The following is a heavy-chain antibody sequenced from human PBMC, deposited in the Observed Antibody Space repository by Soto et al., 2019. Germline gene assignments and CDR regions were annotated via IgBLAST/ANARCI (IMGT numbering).Heavy chain of an antibody. V-gene: IGHV1-18*04. D-gene: IGHD2-2*01. J-gene: IGHJ6*02. CDR2: ITAYNGNT. CDR1: GYTLTSYG. Sequence: ASVKVACKASGYTLTSYGITWVRQAPGQGLEWMGWITAYNGNTNYPQRLQGRVTMTTDTSRSTVYMELRSLRSEDTAVYYCARVGGYCSSTSCHFNYYYGMDVWGQGTTVTVSS. CDR3: ARVGGYCSSTSCHFNYYYGMDV.